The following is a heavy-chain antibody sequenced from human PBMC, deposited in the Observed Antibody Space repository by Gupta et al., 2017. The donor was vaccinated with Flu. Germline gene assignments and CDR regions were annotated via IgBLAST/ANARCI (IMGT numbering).Heavy chain of an antibody. V-gene: IGHV3-33*01. J-gene: IGHJ4*02. D-gene: IGHD4-17*01. CDR1: GFTFSSSG. CDR3: ARGHGDEYFDY. Sequence: QVQLVESGGGVVQPGRSLRLSCAASGFTFSSSGMYWVRQAPGKGLEWVAVIWYDGSNKYYADSVKGRFTISRDNSKNTLYLQMNSLRAEDTAVYYCARGHGDEYFDYWGQGTLVTVSS. CDR2: IWYDGSNK.